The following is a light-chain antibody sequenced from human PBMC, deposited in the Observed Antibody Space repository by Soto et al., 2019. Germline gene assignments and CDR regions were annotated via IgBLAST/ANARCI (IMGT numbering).Light chain of an antibody. J-gene: IGLJ1*01. CDR2: DVS. V-gene: IGLV2-14*01. Sequence: QSALTQPASVSGSPGQSITISCTGTSSDVGGYNYVSWYQQHPAKAPTLMIYDVSNRPSGVSNRFSGSKSGNTASLTISGLQAEDEADYYCSSYTSSSTLGVFGTGTKLTVL. CDR1: SSDVGGYNY. CDR3: SSYTSSSTLGV.